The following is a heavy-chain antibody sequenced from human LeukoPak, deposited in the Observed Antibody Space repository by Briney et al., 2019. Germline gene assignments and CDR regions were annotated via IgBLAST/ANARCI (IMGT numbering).Heavy chain of an antibody. CDR3: ARGLLWFGDHTAGAFDI. Sequence: SETLSLTCAVSGGSISSSNWWSWVRQPPGKGLEWIGEIYHSGSTNYNPSLKSRVTISVDKSKNQFSLKLSSVTAADTAVYYCARGLLWFGDHTAGAFDIWGQGTMVTVSS. CDR1: GGSISSSNW. D-gene: IGHD3-10*01. CDR2: IYHSGST. V-gene: IGHV4-4*02. J-gene: IGHJ3*02.